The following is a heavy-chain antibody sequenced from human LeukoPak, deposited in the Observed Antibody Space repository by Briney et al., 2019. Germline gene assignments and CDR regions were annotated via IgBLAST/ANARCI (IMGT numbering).Heavy chain of an antibody. Sequence: GGSLRLSCAASRFTFSTYSMNWVRQAPGRGLEWVSYISSSSTNIYYKDSVKGRFTISRDNAKNSLYLHMTSLRAEDTAVYYCVRNDGDNAFDIWGQGTLVIVSS. CDR2: ISSSSTNI. V-gene: IGHV3-48*01. D-gene: IGHD4-17*01. J-gene: IGHJ3*02. CDR3: VRNDGDNAFDI. CDR1: RFTFSTYS.